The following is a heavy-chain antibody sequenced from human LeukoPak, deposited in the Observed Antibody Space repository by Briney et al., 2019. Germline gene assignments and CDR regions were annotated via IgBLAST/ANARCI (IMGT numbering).Heavy chain of an antibody. CDR1: GFTFSSYW. D-gene: IGHD3-9*01. V-gene: IGHV3-74*01. CDR3: ARVGWLSPPFDY. CDR2: INSDGSST. Sequence: GGSLRLSCAASGFTFSSYWMHRVRQAPGKGLVWVSRINSDGSSTSYADSVKGRFTIPRDNAKNTLYLQMNSLRAEDTAVYYCARVGWLSPPFDYWGQGTLVTVSS. J-gene: IGHJ4*02.